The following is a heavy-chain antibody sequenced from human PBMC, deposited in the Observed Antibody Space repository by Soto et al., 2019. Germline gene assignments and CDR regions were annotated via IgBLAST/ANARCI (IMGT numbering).Heavy chain of an antibody. CDR2: IYSGGRT. J-gene: IGHJ6*02. CDR3: ARDPRLDLYYYYAMDV. D-gene: IGHD1-1*01. Sequence: GGSLRLSCAASGFTVNSNHMSWVRQAPGKGLEWVSVIYSGGRTYYADSVKGRFTISRDNSKNTLYLQMNSLRAEDTAVYYCARDPRLDLYYYYAMDVWGRGTTVTVSS. CDR1: GFTVNSNH. V-gene: IGHV3-53*01.